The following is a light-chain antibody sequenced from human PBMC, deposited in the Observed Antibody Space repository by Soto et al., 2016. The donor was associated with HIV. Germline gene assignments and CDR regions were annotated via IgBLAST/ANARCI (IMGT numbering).Light chain of an antibody. Sequence: DIQMTQSPSSVSASVGDRVTITCRASQDISRWLAWYQQKPGKAPELLIYAASSLQSGVPSRFRGSGSGTDFTLTINSLQPGDFATYHCQQNNKFPWTFGQGTKVEIK. CDR1: QDISRW. J-gene: IGKJ1*01. V-gene: IGKV1-12*01. CDR3: QQNNKFPWT. CDR2: AAS.